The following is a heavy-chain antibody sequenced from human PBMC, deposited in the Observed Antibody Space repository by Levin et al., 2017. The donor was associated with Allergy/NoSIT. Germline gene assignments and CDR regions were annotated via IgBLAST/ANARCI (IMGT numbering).Heavy chain of an antibody. Sequence: GGSLRLSCAVSGFTFDDYAMNWVRQAPGKGLEWVSGISWNSGSIGYADSVKGRFTISRDNAKNSVYLQMNGLRAEDTAFYYCTKDSSGYYYEYGYLDLWGRGTLVTVSS. CDR3: TKDSSGYYYEYGYLDL. D-gene: IGHD3-22*01. CDR1: GFTFDDYA. CDR2: ISWNSGSI. J-gene: IGHJ2*01. V-gene: IGHV3-9*01.